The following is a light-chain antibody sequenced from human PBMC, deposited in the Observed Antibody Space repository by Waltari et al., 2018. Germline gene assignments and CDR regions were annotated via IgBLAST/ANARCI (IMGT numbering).Light chain of an antibody. V-gene: IGKV1-39*01. J-gene: IGKJ1*01. CDR3: QQSYSTPPT. Sequence: DIQMHQSPSPLSASLGERVTITCRASQSISSYLNWYQQKPGKAPKLLIYAASSLQSGVPSRISGSGSGTDFTLTISSLQPEDFATYYCQQSYSTPPTFGQGTKVEIK. CDR2: AAS. CDR1: QSISSY.